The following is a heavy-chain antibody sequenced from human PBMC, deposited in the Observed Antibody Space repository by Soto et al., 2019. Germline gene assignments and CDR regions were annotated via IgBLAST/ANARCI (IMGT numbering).Heavy chain of an antibody. J-gene: IGHJ6*02. CDR3: AGGHTAMGHYYYGMDV. D-gene: IGHD5-18*01. CDR2: IIPIFGTA. V-gene: IGHV1-69*12. Sequence: QVQLVQSGAEVKKPGSSVKVSCKASGGTFSSYAISWVRQAPGQGLEWMGGIIPIFGTANYAQKFQGRVTIAADESPSTAYMELRSLRSEGTAVYYCAGGHTAMGHYYYGMDVWGQGPPGTVSS. CDR1: GGTFSSYA.